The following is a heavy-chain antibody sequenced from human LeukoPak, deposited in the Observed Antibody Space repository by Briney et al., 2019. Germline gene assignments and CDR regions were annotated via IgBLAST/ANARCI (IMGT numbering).Heavy chain of an antibody. D-gene: IGHD2-2*01. CDR3: ARGELVVVPAASNYYYYMDV. V-gene: IGHV4-34*01. J-gene: IGHJ6*03. CDR2: INHSGST. Sequence: SETLSLPCAVYGGSFSGYYWSWIRQPPGKGLEWIGEINHSGSTNYNPSLKSRVTISVDTSKNQFSLKLSSVTAADTAVYYCARGELVVVPAASNYYYYMDVWGKGTTVTVSS. CDR1: GGSFSGYY.